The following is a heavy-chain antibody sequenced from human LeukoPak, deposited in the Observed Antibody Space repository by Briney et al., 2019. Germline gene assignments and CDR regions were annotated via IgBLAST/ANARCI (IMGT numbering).Heavy chain of an antibody. Sequence: GGSLRLSCAASGFTFSRYAMSWVRQAPGKGLEWVSAISGSGGSTYYADSVKGRFTISRDNSKNTLYLQMNSLRAEDTAVYYCAKDLSPLYYYYGMDVWGQGTTVTVSS. V-gene: IGHV3-23*01. CDR1: GFTFSRYA. CDR2: ISGSGGST. J-gene: IGHJ6*02. CDR3: AKDLSPLYYYYGMDV.